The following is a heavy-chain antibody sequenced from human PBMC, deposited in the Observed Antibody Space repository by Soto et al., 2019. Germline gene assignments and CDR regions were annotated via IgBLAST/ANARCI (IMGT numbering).Heavy chain of an antibody. Sequence: GGSLRLSCAASGFTFSSYSMNWVRQAPGKGLEWVSSISSSSSYIYYADSVKGRFTISRDNAKNSLYLQMNSLRAEDTAVYYCARCLDIVVVPAAIYFDYWGQGTLVTVSS. J-gene: IGHJ4*02. V-gene: IGHV3-21*01. CDR3: ARCLDIVVVPAAIYFDY. CDR2: ISSSSSYI. D-gene: IGHD2-2*03. CDR1: GFTFSSYS.